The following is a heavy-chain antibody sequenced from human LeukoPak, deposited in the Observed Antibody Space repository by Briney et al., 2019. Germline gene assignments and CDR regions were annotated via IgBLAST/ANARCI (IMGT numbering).Heavy chain of an antibody. V-gene: IGHV4-59*01. CDR2: IYYSGST. D-gene: IGHD5-12*01. CDR1: GGSISSCY. CDR3: ARDGGDGYNTDYYYYYGMDV. Sequence: SETLSLTCTVSGGSISSCYWSWIRQPPGKGLEWIGYIYYSGSTNYNPSLKSRVTISVDTSKNQFSLKLSSVTAADTAVYYCARDGGDGYNTDYYYYYGMDVWGQGTTVTVSS. J-gene: IGHJ6*02.